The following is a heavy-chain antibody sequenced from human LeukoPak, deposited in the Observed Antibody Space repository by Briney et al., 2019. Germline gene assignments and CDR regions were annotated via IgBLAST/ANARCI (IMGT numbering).Heavy chain of an antibody. J-gene: IGHJ4*02. Sequence: SETLSLTCTVSGGSISSYYWSWIRQPPGKGLEWIGYIYYGGSTNYNPSLKSRVTISVDTSKNQFSLKLCSVTAADTAVYYCARLDRRQWLVIDYWGQGTLVTVSS. D-gene: IGHD6-19*01. CDR3: ARLDRRQWLVIDY. V-gene: IGHV4-59*01. CDR2: IYYGGST. CDR1: GGSISSYY.